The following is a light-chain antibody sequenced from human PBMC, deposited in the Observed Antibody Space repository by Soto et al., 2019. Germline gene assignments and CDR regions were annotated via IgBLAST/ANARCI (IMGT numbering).Light chain of an antibody. CDR1: SGDVVGYNY. Sequence: QSLLTKPASGSGSPGQSITISRHGTSGDVVGYNYVSWYQQHPGKAPKLMIYDVSNRPSGISNRFSGSKSGNTASLTISGLQAEDEADYYCSSYTGRSTYVFGTGTKVTVL. CDR3: SSYTGRSTYV. J-gene: IGLJ1*01. V-gene: IGLV2-14*01. CDR2: DVS.